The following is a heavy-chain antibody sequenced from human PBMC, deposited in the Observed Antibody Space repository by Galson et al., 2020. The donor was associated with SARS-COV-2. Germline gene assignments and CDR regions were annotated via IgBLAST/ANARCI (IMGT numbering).Heavy chain of an antibody. CDR3: ARAHHSQGTPENAFDM. CDR2: IARDGSDR. V-gene: IGHV3-30*04. CDR1: GFIFSAYA. J-gene: IGHJ3*02. D-gene: IGHD1-1*01. Sequence: GESLKTSCAAPGFIFSAYAMPWVRPAPGQGLEWVAVIARDGSDRYYADSEGGQFTISRDNFKSTLYLEMNSLRAEDTAVFYCARAHHSQGTPENAFDMWGQGTMVTVSS.